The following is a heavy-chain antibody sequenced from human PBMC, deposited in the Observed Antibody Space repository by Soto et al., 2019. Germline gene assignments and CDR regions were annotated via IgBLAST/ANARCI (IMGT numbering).Heavy chain of an antibody. J-gene: IGHJ4*02. CDR2: IYYSGST. V-gene: IGHV4-39*01. CDR1: GGSISSRNYY. Sequence: KTSETLSLTCTVSGGSISSRNYYWGWIRQPPGKGLEWIGSIYYSGSTYYNPSLKSRVTISVDTSKSQFSLKLDSVTAADTAVYYCARQYSAGWSHYFDYWGQGTLVTVSS. CDR3: ARQYSAGWSHYFDY. D-gene: IGHD6-19*01.